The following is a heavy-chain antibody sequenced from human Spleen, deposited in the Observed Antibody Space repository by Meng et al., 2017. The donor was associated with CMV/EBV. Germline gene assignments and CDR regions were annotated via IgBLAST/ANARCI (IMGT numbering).Heavy chain of an antibody. CDR2: INSDGRYT. J-gene: IGHJ4*02. V-gene: IGHV3-74*01. CDR1: GFTFSSHW. Sequence: GESLKISCAASGFTFSSHWMHWVRQAPGKGLVWVSHINSDGRYTSYADSVKGRFTISRDNAKNTMYLQLNSLRVEDAAVYYCARYGVVAATDYWGQGTLVTVSS. CDR3: ARYGVVAATDY. D-gene: IGHD1-26*01.